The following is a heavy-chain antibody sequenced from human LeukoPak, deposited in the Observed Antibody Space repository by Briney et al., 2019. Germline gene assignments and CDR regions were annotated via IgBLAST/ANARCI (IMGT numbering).Heavy chain of an antibody. Sequence: GASVKVSCKASGYTFTSYGISWVRQAPGQGLEWMGWISGYNGNRNYAQKLQGRVTMTTDTSTSTAYMELRSLRSDDTAVYYCARDSEGNDYGDYLFDYWGQGTLVTVSS. CDR2: ISGYNGNR. J-gene: IGHJ4*02. CDR1: GYTFTSYG. D-gene: IGHD4-17*01. V-gene: IGHV1-18*01. CDR3: ARDSEGNDYGDYLFDY.